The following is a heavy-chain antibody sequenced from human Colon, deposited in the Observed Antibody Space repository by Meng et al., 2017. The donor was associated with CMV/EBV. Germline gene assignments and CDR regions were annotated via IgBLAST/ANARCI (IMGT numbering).Heavy chain of an antibody. Sequence: GESLKISCAASGFTFDYCGRTWVRQAPGRGLEWVSLSSCCGGSTYYADSVKGRFTISRDNSKNTLYLQMNSLRVEDTAVYYCARDGFTGYAGWFDPWGQGTLVTVSS. J-gene: IGHJ5*02. CDR2: SSCCGGST. CDR3: ARDGFTGYAGWFDP. V-gene: IGHV3-23*01. D-gene: IGHD5-12*01. CDR1: GFTFDYCG.